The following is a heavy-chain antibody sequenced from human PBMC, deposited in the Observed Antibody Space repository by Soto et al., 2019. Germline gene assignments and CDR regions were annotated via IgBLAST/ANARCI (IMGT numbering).Heavy chain of an antibody. V-gene: IGHV1-69*13. CDR3: AKSRAAAPPRVGMDV. Sequence: SVKVSCKASGGTFGKNAFSWVRQAPGQGLEWMGGIIPFFHAPNYAQKFQGRVTITADESMNMVFMEMSSLRSEDTAVYYCAKSRAAAPPRVGMDVWGQGTTVTVSS. J-gene: IGHJ6*02. D-gene: IGHD6-25*01. CDR2: IIPFFHAP. CDR1: GGTFGKNA.